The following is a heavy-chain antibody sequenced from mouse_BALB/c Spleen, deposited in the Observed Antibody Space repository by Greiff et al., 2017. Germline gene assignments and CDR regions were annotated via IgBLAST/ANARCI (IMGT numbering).Heavy chain of an antibody. CDR3: TRILAYAMDY. J-gene: IGHJ4*01. Sequence: VQLQQPGAELVKPGASVKLSCKASGYTFTSYYMYWVKQRPGQGLEWIGGIIPSNGGTNFNEKFKSKATLTVDKSSSTAYMQLSSLTSEDSAVYYCTRILAYAMDYWGQGTSVTVSS. CDR1: GYTFTSYY. V-gene: IGHV1S81*02. CDR2: IIPSNGGT.